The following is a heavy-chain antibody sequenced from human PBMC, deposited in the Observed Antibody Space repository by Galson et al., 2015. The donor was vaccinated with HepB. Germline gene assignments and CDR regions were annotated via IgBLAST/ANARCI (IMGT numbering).Heavy chain of an antibody. CDR3: ARGGGGGDYGDPLVGYY. V-gene: IGHV1-69*02. J-gene: IGHJ4*02. CDR1: GGTFSSYT. Sequence: SVKVSCKASGGTFSSYTISWVRQAPGQGLEWMGRIIPILGIANYAQKFQGRVTITADKSTSTAYMELSSLRSEDTAVYYCARGGGGGDYGDPLVGYYWGQGTLVTVSS. D-gene: IGHD4-17*01. CDR2: IIPILGIA.